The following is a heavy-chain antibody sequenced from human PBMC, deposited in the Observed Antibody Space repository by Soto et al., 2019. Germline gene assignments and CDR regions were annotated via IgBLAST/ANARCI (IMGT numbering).Heavy chain of an antibody. Sequence: EVQLVESGGGLVQPGGSLRLSCAASGFTFSSYWMSWVRQAPGKGLEWVANIEQDGSEKYYVDSVKGRFAISRDNAKNSLYLQMNSLRAEDTAVYYCARGSTVTAYYYYYYMDVWGKGTTVTVSS. D-gene: IGHD4-17*01. CDR2: IEQDGSEK. CDR1: GFTFSSYW. J-gene: IGHJ6*03. V-gene: IGHV3-7*01. CDR3: ARGSTVTAYYYYYYMDV.